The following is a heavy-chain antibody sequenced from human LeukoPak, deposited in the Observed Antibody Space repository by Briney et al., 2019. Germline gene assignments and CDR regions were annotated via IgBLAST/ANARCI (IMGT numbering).Heavy chain of an antibody. CDR1: GFTFSNAW. Sequence: PGGSLRLSCAASGFTFSNAWMSWVRQALGKGLEWVGRIKSKTDGGTTDYAAPVKGRFTISRDDSKNTLYLQMNSLKTEDTAVYYCTTYYYDSSGYLDDAFDIWGQGTMVTVSS. J-gene: IGHJ3*02. CDR2: IKSKTDGGTT. D-gene: IGHD3-22*01. V-gene: IGHV3-15*01. CDR3: TTYYYDSSGYLDDAFDI.